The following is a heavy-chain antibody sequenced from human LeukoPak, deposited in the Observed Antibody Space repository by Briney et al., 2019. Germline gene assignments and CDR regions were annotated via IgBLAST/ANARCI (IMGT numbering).Heavy chain of an antibody. J-gene: IGHJ6*02. V-gene: IGHV4-59*01. Sequence: SETLSLTCTVSGGSISSYYWSWIRQPPGKGLDWIGYIYYSGSTNYNPSLKSRVTISVDTSKNQFSLKLSSVTAADTAVYYCARDEDTYYGMDVWGQGTTVTVSS. CDR3: ARDEDTYYGMDV. CDR2: IYYSGST. CDR1: GGSISSYY.